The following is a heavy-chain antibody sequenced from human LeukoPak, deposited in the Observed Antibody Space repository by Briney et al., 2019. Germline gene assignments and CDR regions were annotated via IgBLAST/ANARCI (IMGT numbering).Heavy chain of an antibody. CDR3: ARDNSVGDIAWWFDP. V-gene: IGHV3-53*05. J-gene: IGHJ5*02. CDR1: GFTVSSNY. Sequence: GGSLRLSSAASGFTVSSNYMSWVRQAPGKGLEWVSVLYSGGSTNYADSVKGRFTISRDNSKNTLSLQMNSLRSEDTAVYYCARDNSVGDIAWWFDPWGQGTLVTVSS. CDR2: LYSGGST. D-gene: IGHD3-10*01.